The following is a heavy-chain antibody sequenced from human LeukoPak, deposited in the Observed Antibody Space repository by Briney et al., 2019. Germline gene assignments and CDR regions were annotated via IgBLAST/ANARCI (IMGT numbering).Heavy chain of an antibody. J-gene: IGHJ4*02. Sequence: GGSLRLPCAPSGFTLSSFSMNWVRQAPGKGLEWVSSISSSSSYIYYADSAKGRFTISRDNAKNSLYLQMSSLRAEDTAVYYCATAQRFGGDYWGQGTLVTVSS. V-gene: IGHV3-21*01. CDR1: GFTLSSFS. CDR2: ISSSSSYI. CDR3: ATAQRFGGDY. D-gene: IGHD3-10*01.